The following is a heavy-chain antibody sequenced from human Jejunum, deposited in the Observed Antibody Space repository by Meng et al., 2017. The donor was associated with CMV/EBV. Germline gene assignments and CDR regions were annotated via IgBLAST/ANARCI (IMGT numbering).Heavy chain of an antibody. V-gene: IGHV6-1*01. J-gene: IGHJ4*02. D-gene: IGHD6-13*01. CDR3: ARGEDSSLDY. CDR1: GDSVSSKKVA. Sequence: SGPGLWRPSQPLSLTCAISGDSVSSKKVAWNWIRLSPSRGLEWLGRKYYRSKWYSEYTVSVRSRISITPDTSKNQFSLQLTSVTPDDTAVYYCARGEDSSLDYWGQGTLVTVSS. CDR2: KYYRSKWYS.